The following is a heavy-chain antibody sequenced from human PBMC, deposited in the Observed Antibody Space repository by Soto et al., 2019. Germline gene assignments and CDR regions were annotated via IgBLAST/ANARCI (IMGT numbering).Heavy chain of an antibody. D-gene: IGHD3-10*01. CDR3: ARGSIIVRGAPSWFDP. CDR1: GGTFSRYT. V-gene: IGHV1-69*02. J-gene: IGHJ5*02. CDR2: IIPIAAIA. Sequence: QVQLVQSGAEVKKPGSSVKVSCKASGGTFSRYTINWVRQAPGQGLEWMGRIIPIAAIANYTKKFQGRVTTTVDKSSTTASVELSSLRSDVTAGYYWARGSIIVRGAPSWFDPWGEGPLVTFSS.